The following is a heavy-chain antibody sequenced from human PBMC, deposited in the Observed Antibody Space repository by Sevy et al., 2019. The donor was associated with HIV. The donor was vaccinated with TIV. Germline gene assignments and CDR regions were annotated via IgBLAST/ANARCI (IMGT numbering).Heavy chain of an antibody. J-gene: IGHJ4*02. CDR2: IGYDGSNK. Sequence: GGSLRLSCAASGFTPSTYGMHWVRQAPGKGLEWVAVIGYDGSNKYYAVSVKGRFTISRDNSKNTMFLQMDSLRAEDTAVYYCARDPRMYGDYLLAYFDYWGQGTLVTVSS. D-gene: IGHD2-8*01. CDR3: ARDPRMYGDYLLAYFDY. CDR1: GFTPSTYG. V-gene: IGHV3-33*01.